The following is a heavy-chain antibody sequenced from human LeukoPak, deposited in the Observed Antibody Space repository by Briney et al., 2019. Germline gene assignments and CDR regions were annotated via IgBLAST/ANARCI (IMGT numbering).Heavy chain of an antibody. CDR2: IRYDGSNK. CDR3: AAGSGSYDY. Sequence: GGSLRLSCTASGFTFSSYGMHWVRQAPGKGLEWVAFIRYDGSNKYYADSMKGRFTISRDNSKNTLYPQMNSLRAEDTAVYYCAAGSGSYDYWGQGTLVTVSS. V-gene: IGHV3-30*02. D-gene: IGHD1-26*01. J-gene: IGHJ4*02. CDR1: GFTFSSYG.